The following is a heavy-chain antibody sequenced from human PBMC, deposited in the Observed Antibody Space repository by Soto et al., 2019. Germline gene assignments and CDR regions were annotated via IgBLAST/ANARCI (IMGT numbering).Heavy chain of an antibody. V-gene: IGHV3-23*01. Sequence: EVQLLESGGGLVQPGGSLRLSCAASGFTFSSYAMSWVRQAPGKGLEWVSAISGSGGSTYYADSVKGRFTISRDNSKKTLYLQMNSLRAEDTAVYYCAKGLYNWNDVSGITFGGVISYYFAYWGQGTLVTVSS. CDR1: GFTFSSYA. J-gene: IGHJ4*02. CDR2: ISGSGGST. CDR3: AKGLYNWNDVSGITFGGVISYYFAY. D-gene: IGHD3-16*02.